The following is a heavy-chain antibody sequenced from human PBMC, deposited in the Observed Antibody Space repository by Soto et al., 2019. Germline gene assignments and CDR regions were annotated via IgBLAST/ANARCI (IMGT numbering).Heavy chain of an antibody. CDR1: GYTFTLFG. V-gene: IGHV1-18*01. CDR3: ARGGQYRYFDY. CDR2: ISPYNVDT. J-gene: IGHJ4*02. D-gene: IGHD2-2*02. Sequence: QVQLVQSGAEVKKPGASVKVSCTTSGYTFTLFGITWVRQAPGQGLEWMGWISPYNVDTKYAEKLEGRVTLTTDTSTDTAYMELTSLTSDDTAEYYCARGGQYRYFDYWGQGTLVTVSS.